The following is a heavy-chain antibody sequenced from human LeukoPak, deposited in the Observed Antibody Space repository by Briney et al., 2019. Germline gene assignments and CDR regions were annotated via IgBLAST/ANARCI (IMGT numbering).Heavy chain of an antibody. D-gene: IGHD6-13*01. J-gene: IGHJ6*03. V-gene: IGHV4-34*01. Sequence: PSETLSLTCAVYGGPFSGYYWSWIRQPPGKGLEWIGEINHSGSTNYNPSLKSRVTISVDTSKNQFSLKLSSVTAADTAVYYCASSSWYGDYYYYYYMDVWGKGTTVTVSS. CDR1: GGPFSGYY. CDR2: INHSGST. CDR3: ASSSWYGDYYYYYYMDV.